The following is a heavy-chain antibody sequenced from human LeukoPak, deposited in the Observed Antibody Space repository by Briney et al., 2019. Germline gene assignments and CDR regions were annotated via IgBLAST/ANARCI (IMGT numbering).Heavy chain of an antibody. V-gene: IGHV3-11*01. Sequence: GGSLRLSCAASGFTFSDYYMSWIRQAPGKGLEWVSYISTSGSTINYADSVKGRFTISRDNAKNSLYLQMNSLRAEDAAVYYCARDRPYYGSGSYYHYWGQGTLVTVSS. CDR2: ISTSGSTI. CDR3: ARDRPYYGSGSYYHY. CDR1: GFTFSDYY. J-gene: IGHJ4*02. D-gene: IGHD3-10*01.